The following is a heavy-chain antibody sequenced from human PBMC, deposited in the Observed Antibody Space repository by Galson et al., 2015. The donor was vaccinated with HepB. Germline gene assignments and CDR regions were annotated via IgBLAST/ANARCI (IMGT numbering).Heavy chain of an antibody. CDR1: GFTFSSSP. D-gene: IGHD2-8*01. J-gene: IGHJ4*02. Sequence: SLRLSCAASGFTFSSSPMHWVRQAPGKGLEWLTVISYDGGNKYYADSVKGRFTLSRDNSKNTMYLQMNSLRADDTAIYYCARGSVEGYCTNRICYTMDYWGQGTLVTVSS. V-gene: IGHV3-30-3*01. CDR2: ISYDGGNK. CDR3: ARGSVEGYCTNRICYTMDY.